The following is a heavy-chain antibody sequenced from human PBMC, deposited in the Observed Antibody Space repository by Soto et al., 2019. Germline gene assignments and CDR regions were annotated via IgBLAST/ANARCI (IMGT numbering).Heavy chain of an antibody. Sequence: PSETLSLTCSVSGGSSSSDYWSWIRQPAGKGLEWIGRIYTTGITKYNPSLKSRVTMSVDTSKNQFSLRLSSVTAADTAVYYCAREARGGYSGIFDCWGQGTLVTVS. CDR2: IYTTGIT. D-gene: IGHD1-26*01. J-gene: IGHJ4*02. CDR3: AREARGGYSGIFDC. V-gene: IGHV4-4*07. CDR1: GGSSSSDY.